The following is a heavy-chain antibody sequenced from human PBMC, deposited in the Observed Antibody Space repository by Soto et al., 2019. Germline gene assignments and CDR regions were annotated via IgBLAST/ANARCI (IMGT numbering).Heavy chain of an antibody. CDR2: IYHSGST. V-gene: IGHV4-4*02. J-gene: IGHJ4*02. Sequence: QVQLQESGPGLVKPSGTLSLTCGVFGGSISNSNWWTRVRQPPGKGLEWIGEIYHSGSTNYNSSLMSRVTISLDKVNNQFSLKLTSVTAADTAVYYCAHRPIVGAAIWGQGTLVTVSS. CDR1: GGSISNSNW. D-gene: IGHD1-26*01. CDR3: AHRPIVGAAI.